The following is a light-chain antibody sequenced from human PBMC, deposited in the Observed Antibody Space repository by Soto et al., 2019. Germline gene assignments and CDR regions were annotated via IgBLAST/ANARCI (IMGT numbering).Light chain of an antibody. CDR1: SSDVGGYNY. CDR3: ISYTSGTSPYV. J-gene: IGLJ1*01. Sequence: QSALTQPASVSGSPGQSITISCTGTSSDVGGYNYVSWYQHHPGKAPKPIIYEVTNRPSGVSNRFSGSKSGNTASLTISGLQAEDEADYYCISYTSGTSPYVFGTGTKLTVL. V-gene: IGLV2-14*01. CDR2: EVT.